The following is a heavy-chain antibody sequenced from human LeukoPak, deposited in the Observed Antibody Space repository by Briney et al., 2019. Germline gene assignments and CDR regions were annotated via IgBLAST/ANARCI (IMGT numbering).Heavy chain of an antibody. CDR3: AREDPYDFWSGYYISPPPDV. J-gene: IGHJ6*02. CDR1: GFTFSSYA. Sequence: PGGSLRLSCAASGFTFSSYAMHWVRQAPGKGLEWVAVISYDGSNKYYADSVKGRFTISRDNSKNTLYLQMNSLRAEDTAVYYCAREDPYDFWSGYYISPPPDVWGQGTTVTVSS. V-gene: IGHV3-30-3*01. CDR2: ISYDGSNK. D-gene: IGHD3-3*01.